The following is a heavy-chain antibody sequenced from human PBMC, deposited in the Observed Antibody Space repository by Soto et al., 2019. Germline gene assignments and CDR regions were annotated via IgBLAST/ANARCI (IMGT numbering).Heavy chain of an antibody. CDR1: GYTLTSYS. V-gene: IGHV1-46*01. CDR3: ARDHNFGFILYAMDV. D-gene: IGHD2-15*01. CDR2: INPSSGRT. J-gene: IGHJ6*02. Sequence: GASVKVSCKASGYTLTSYSMHWVRQAPGQGLEWMGIINPSSGRTSYAQSFQGRVTMTSDTSTSIVYMEMSSLKSEDTAVYYCARDHNFGFILYAMDVWGQGTTVTVSS.